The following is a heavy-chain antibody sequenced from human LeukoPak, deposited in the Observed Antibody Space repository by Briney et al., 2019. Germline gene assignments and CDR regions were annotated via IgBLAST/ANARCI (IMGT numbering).Heavy chain of an antibody. Sequence: KAGGSLRLSCAASGFTFSGYSMNWVRQAPGKGLEWVSSISSSSSYIYYADSVKGRFTISRDNAKSSLYLQMNSLRAEDTAVYYCARDGGHGFDYWGQGTLVTVSS. D-gene: IGHD3-16*01. J-gene: IGHJ4*02. CDR3: ARDGGHGFDY. CDR1: GFTFSGYS. CDR2: ISSSSSYI. V-gene: IGHV3-21*01.